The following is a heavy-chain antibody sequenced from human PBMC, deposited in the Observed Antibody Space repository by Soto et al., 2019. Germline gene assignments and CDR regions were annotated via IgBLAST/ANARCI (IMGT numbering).Heavy chain of an antibody. CDR1: GGSLTSYP. Sequence: QMEQSGAEVRKPGSSVKVSCKPSGGSLTSYPMAWVRQAPGQGFEWMGGIIPIQGTTEYAQKFQGRVTITADESTNRATLELTGLTSEDTAVYYCARGWGLVSWGQGTLVTVSS. D-gene: IGHD3-16*01. J-gene: IGHJ4*02. CDR2: IIPIQGTT. V-gene: IGHV1-69*01. CDR3: ARGWGLVS.